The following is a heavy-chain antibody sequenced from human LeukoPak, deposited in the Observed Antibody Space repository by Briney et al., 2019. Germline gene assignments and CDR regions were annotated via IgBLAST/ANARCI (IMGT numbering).Heavy chain of an antibody. CDR3: AKDGMVGATTGLYYFDY. CDR2: IRYDGNHQ. V-gene: IGHV3-30*02. CDR1: GFTFSRYG. Sequence: GGSLRLSCAASGFTFSRYGLLWVRQAPGKGLDVVTFIRYDGNHQYYADSVKGRFTISRDNSKNTFYLQMNSLRAEDTAVYYCAKDGMVGATTGLYYFDYWGQGILVTVSS. D-gene: IGHD1-26*01. J-gene: IGHJ4*02.